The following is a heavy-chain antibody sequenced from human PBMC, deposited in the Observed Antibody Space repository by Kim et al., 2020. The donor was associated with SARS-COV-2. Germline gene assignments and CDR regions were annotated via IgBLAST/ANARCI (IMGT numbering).Heavy chain of an antibody. J-gene: IGHJ6*02. CDR3: ARYPTYYYGSGQTDYGMDV. D-gene: IGHD3-10*01. V-gene: IGHV1-69*13. Sequence: SVKVSCKASGGTFSSYAISWVRQAPGQGLEWMGGIIPIFGTANYAQKFQGRVTITADESTSTAYMELSSLRSEDTAVYYCARYPTYYYGSGQTDYGMDVWGQGTTVTVSS. CDR2: IIPIFGTA. CDR1: GGTFSSYA.